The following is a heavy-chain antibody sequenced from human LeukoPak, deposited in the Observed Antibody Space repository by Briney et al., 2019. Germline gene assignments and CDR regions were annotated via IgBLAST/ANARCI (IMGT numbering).Heavy chain of an antibody. CDR3: ATVNYGDPAVFDY. CDR2: FDPEDGET. Sequence: ASVKVSCKASGYTFTGYYMHWVRQAPGQGLEWMGGFDPEDGETIYAQKFQGRVTMTEDTSTDTAYMELSSLRSEDTAVYYCATVNYGDPAVFDYWGQGTLVTVSS. V-gene: IGHV1-24*01. CDR1: GYTFTGYY. D-gene: IGHD4-17*01. J-gene: IGHJ4*02.